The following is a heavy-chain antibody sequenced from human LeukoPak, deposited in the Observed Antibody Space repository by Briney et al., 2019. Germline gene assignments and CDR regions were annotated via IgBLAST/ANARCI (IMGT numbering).Heavy chain of an antibody. D-gene: IGHD2-2*01. CDR2: INHSGST. J-gene: IGHJ5*02. CDR1: GGSFSGYY. Sequence: SETLSLTCAVYGGSFSGYYWSWIRQPPGKGLEWIGEINHSGSTNYNPSLKSRVTISVDTSKNQFSLKLSSVTAADTAVYYCARGGVVPAVVNWFDPWGQGTLVTVSS. V-gene: IGHV4-34*01. CDR3: ARGGVVPAVVNWFDP.